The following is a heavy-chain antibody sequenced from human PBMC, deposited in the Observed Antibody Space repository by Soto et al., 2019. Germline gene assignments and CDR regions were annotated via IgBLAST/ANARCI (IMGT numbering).Heavy chain of an antibody. CDR2: IDGSGGDT. CDR3: ARVLNGQWYFDY. D-gene: IGHD6-19*01. Sequence: PGGSLSLSCAASGFTFSSYAMGWVRQAPGTGLEWVSVIDGSGGDTSFADSVKGRFTISRDNSKKTLYLQMNSLRAEDTAVYYCARVLNGQWYFDYWGQGTQVTVSS. CDR1: GFTFSSYA. J-gene: IGHJ4*02. V-gene: IGHV3-23*01.